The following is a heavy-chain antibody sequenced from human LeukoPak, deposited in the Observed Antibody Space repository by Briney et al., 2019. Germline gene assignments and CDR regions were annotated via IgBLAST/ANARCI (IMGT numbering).Heavy chain of an antibody. CDR2: ISSSSSYI. V-gene: IGHV3-21*01. CDR1: GFTFSSYS. D-gene: IGHD3-9*01. CDR3: ARDSGDVLRYFDWLLPFDY. J-gene: IGHJ4*02. Sequence: PGGSLRLSCAASGFTFSSYSMNWVRQAPGKGLEWVSSISSSSSYIYYADSVKGRFTISRDNAKNSLYLQMNSLRAEDTAVYHCARDSGDVLRYFDWLLPFDYWGQGTLVTVSS.